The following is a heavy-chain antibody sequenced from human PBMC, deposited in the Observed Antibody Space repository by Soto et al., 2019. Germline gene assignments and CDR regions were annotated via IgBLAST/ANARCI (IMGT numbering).Heavy chain of an antibody. CDR2: IYTSGST. V-gene: IGHV4-4*07. Sequence: SETLSLTCTVSGGSISSYYWSWIRQPAGKGLEWIGRIYTSGSTNYNPSLKSRVTMSVDTSKNQSSLKLSSVTAADTAVYYCASELAPYGSGCYVWNRYYFDYWGQGNLVTVSS. D-gene: IGHD6-19*01. CDR1: GGSISSYY. CDR3: ASELAPYGSGCYVWNRYYFDY. J-gene: IGHJ4*02.